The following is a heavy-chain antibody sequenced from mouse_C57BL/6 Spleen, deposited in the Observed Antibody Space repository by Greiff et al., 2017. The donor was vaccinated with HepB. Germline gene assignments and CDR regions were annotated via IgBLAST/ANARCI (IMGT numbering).Heavy chain of an antibody. CDR2: IYPGDGDT. CDR1: GYAFSSSW. CDR3: ATNWVGDYAMDY. J-gene: IGHJ4*01. V-gene: IGHV1-82*01. D-gene: IGHD4-1*01. Sequence: QVQLQQSGPELVKPGASVKISCKASGYAFSSSWMNWVKQRPGKGLEWIGRIYPGDGDTNYNGKFNGKATLTADKSSSTAYMQLSSLTSEDSAVYFCATNWVGDYAMDYWGQGTSVTVSS.